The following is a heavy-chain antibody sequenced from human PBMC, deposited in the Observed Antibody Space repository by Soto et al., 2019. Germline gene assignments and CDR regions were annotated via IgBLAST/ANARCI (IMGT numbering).Heavy chain of an antibody. J-gene: IGHJ6*02. D-gene: IGHD2-15*01. CDR2: ISGSGGST. CDR1: GFTFSSYA. V-gene: IGHV3-23*01. CDR3: AKVIHCSGGSCYGVYYYGMDV. Sequence: GGSLRLSCAASGFTFSSYAMSWVRQAPGKGLEWVSAISGSGGSTYYADSVKGRFTISRDNSKNTLYLQMNSLRAEDTAVYYCAKVIHCSGGSCYGVYYYGMDVWGQGTTVTAP.